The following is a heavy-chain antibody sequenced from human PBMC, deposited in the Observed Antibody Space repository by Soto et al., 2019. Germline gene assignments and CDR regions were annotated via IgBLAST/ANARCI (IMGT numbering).Heavy chain of an antibody. CDR2: IIPILGIA. D-gene: IGHD2-2*01. J-gene: IGHJ4*02. Sequence: QVQLVQSGAEVKKPGSSVKVSCKASGGTFSSYTISWVRQAPGQGLEWMGRIIPILGIANYAQKFQGRVTITADKSTSXAXMXXSSLRSEEPAVYYCARQADIVVVPAAISRSYYFDYWGQGTLVTVSS. CDR3: ARQADIVVVPAAISRSYYFDY. V-gene: IGHV1-69*02. CDR1: GGTFSSYT.